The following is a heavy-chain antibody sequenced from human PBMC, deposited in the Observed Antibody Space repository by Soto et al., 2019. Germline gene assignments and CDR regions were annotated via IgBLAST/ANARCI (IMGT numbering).Heavy chain of an antibody. CDR1: GGSISSSEYY. V-gene: IGHV4-39*01. CDR3: ARHASAYYVS. D-gene: IGHD3-3*01. J-gene: IGHJ5*02. CDR2: IYYSGST. Sequence: QLQLQESGPGLVKPSETLSLTCTVSGGSISSSEYYWGWIRQPPGKGLEWIGRIYYSGSTYYNPSLKSRVTISIASSKKEFSLKLTSVTAADTALYYCARHASAYYVSWGQGTLVTVSS.